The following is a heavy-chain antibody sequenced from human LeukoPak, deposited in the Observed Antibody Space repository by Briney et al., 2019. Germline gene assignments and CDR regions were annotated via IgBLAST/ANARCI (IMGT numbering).Heavy chain of an antibody. Sequence: GGSLRLSCVASGFTFSSYWMSWVRQAPGKGLEWVANIKQDGSDRYYVDSVKGRFTISRDNAKNSLYLQMNSLRAEDTAVYYCASGQKLGFWGQGTLVTVSS. V-gene: IGHV3-7*01. J-gene: IGHJ4*02. D-gene: IGHD6-13*01. CDR1: GFTFSSYW. CDR2: IKQDGSDR. CDR3: ASGQKLGF.